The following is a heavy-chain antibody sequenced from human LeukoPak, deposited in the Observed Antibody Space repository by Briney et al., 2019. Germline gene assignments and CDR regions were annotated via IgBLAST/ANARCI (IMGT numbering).Heavy chain of an antibody. Sequence: SETLSLTCTVSGGSISSYYWSWNRQPPGKGLEWIGYIYYSGSTNYNPSLKSRVTISVDTSKNQFSLKLSSVTAADTAVYYCARSDYAGDYFDYWGQGTLVTVSS. D-gene: IGHD4-17*01. J-gene: IGHJ4*02. CDR2: IYYSGST. V-gene: IGHV4-59*08. CDR1: GGSISSYY. CDR3: ARSDYAGDYFDY.